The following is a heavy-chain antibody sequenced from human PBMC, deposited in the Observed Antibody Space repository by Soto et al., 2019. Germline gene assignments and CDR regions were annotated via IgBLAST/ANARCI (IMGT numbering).Heavy chain of an antibody. CDR2: ISYDGSNK. J-gene: IGHJ6*02. Sequence: QVQLVESGGGVVQPGRSLRLSCAASGFTFSSYGMHWVRQAPGKGLEWVAVISYDGSNKYYADSVKGRFTISRDNSKNTLYLQRNSLRAEDTAVYYCANPLGYCSSTSCSVGGNYYGMDVWGQGTTVTVSS. V-gene: IGHV3-30*18. CDR3: ANPLGYCSSTSCSVGGNYYGMDV. D-gene: IGHD2-2*01. CDR1: GFTFSSYG.